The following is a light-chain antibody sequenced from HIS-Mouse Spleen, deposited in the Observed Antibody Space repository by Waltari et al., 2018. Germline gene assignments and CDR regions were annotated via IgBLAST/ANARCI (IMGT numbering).Light chain of an antibody. V-gene: IGLV6-57*02. J-gene: IGLJ3*02. CDR1: SGSIASNY. CDR2: EDN. CDR3: QSYDSSNSWV. Sequence: NFMLTQPHPVSESPGKTVTISCTGSSGSIASNYVQWYPQRPGSAPTTVIYEDNQRPSGVPDRFSGSIDSSSNSASLTISGLKTEDEADYYCQSYDSSNSWVFGGGTKLTVL.